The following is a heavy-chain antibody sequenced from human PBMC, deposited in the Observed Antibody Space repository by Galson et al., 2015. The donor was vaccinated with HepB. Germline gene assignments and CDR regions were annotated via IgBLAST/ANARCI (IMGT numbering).Heavy chain of an antibody. J-gene: IGHJ4*02. CDR1: GFIFSNYA. D-gene: IGHD3-3*02. CDR2: INSNGGST. CDR3: VKDIGHFWSGSYFDY. Sequence: SLRLSCAASGFIFSNYAIHWVRQAPGKGLEYVSAINSNGGSTYYADSVKGRFTISRDNSKNTLYLQMSSLRDEDTAVYYCVKDIGHFWSGSYFDYWGQGTLVTVSS. V-gene: IGHV3-64D*08.